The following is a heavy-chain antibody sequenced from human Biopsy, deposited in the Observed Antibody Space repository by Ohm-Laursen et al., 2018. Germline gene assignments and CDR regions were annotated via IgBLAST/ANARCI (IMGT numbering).Heavy chain of an antibody. CDR3: ARGMRSSGWPYFDS. D-gene: IGHD6-19*01. CDR2: IYDRGSTA. Sequence: SETLSLTCTVSGDPVSSGSFYWTWIRQPPGQGLEYIGYIYDRGSTANYNPSLESRVTMSVDMPKNQFSLKLSSVTAADTAIYYCARGMRSSGWPYFDSWGQGTLVTVSS. CDR1: GDPVSSGSFY. V-gene: IGHV4-61*01. J-gene: IGHJ4*02.